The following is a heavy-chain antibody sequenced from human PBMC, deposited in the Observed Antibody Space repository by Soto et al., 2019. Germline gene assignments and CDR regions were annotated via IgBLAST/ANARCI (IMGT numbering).Heavy chain of an antibody. CDR3: ARGVTHYDFWSGSLGKQDV. J-gene: IGHJ6*02. V-gene: IGHV1-46*01. CDR1: GYTFTSYY. CDR2: INPSGGST. D-gene: IGHD3-3*01. Sequence: DSVKVYCRASGYTFTSYYMDWVRQAPGQGLDWMGIINPSGGSTSYAQKFQGRVTMTRDTSTSTVYMELSSLRSEDTAVYYCARGVTHYDFWSGSLGKQDVWGQGTTVTVSS.